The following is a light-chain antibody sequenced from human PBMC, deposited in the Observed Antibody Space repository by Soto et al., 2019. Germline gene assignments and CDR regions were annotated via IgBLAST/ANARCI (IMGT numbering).Light chain of an antibody. V-gene: IGKV1-39*01. CDR2: LTS. Sequence: SSLSPAVEERISSTSRANQSISTYVNWFQQKPGRAPKLLIYLTSTLQSGVPSRFSGSGSGTDFTLTISRLQPEDFATYYCQESATTPWKCGQGTKVDIK. CDR3: QESATTPWK. CDR1: QSISTY. J-gene: IGKJ1*01.